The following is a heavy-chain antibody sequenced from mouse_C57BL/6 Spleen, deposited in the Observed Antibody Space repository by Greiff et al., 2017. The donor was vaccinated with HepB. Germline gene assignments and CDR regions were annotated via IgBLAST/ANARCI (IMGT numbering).Heavy chain of an antibody. CDR2: IWSGGST. CDR1: GFSLTSYG. V-gene: IGHV2-2*01. Sequence: QVHVKQSGPGLVQPSQSLSITCTVSGFSLTSYGVHWVRQSPGKGLEWLGVIWSGGSTDYNAAFISRLSISKDNSKSQVFFKMNSLQADDTAIYYCARCYGNYRYFDVWGTGTTVTVSS. J-gene: IGHJ1*03. CDR3: ARCYGNYRYFDV. D-gene: IGHD2-1*01.